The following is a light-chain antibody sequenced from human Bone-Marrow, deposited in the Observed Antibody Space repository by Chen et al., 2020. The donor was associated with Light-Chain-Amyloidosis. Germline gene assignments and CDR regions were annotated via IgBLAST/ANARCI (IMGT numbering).Light chain of an antibody. CDR1: SSDVGGYTY. CDR2: DVS. J-gene: IGLJ1*01. Sequence: QSVLTQPASVSGSLEQSITNSCSETSSDVGGYTYVSWFQEHPGKGPKLMIFDVSNRPSGVSNRFSGSKSGNTASLTISVLQSEDEADYYCNSYTSSGTYVFGTGTKVTVL. V-gene: IGLV2-14*03. CDR3: NSYTSSGTYV.